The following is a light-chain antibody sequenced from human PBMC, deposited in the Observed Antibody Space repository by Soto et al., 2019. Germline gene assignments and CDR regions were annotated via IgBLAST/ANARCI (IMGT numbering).Light chain of an antibody. V-gene: IGLV2-14*01. CDR2: DVS. J-gene: IGLJ1*01. Sequence: QSALTQSASVSGSPGQSITISCTGTSSDVGGYNYVSWYQQHPGKAPKLMIYDVSNRPSGVSNRFSGSKSGNTASLTISGLQAEDEADYYCSSYTSSSSLHVFGTGTKLTVL. CDR1: SSDVGGYNY. CDR3: SSYTSSSSLHV.